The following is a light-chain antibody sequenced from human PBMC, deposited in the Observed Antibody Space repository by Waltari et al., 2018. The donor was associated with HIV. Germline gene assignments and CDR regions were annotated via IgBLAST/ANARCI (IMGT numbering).Light chain of an antibody. CDR1: ALPTQY. V-gene: IGLV3-25*03. J-gene: IGLJ2*01. CDR3: QSEDNKLTSVF. CDR2: KDT. Sequence: SSELTQPPSVSVSPGQTVRITCSGDALPTQYTSWYQQKPGQPPVLVMYKDTQRSSGTPERFSGSSSGTTVTLTITAVRAEDEAYYYCQSEDNKLTSVFFGGGTRLTVL.